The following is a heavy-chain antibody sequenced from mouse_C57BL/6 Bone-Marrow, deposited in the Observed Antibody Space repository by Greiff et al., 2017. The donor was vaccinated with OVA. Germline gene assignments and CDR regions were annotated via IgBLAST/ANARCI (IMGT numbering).Heavy chain of an antibody. Sequence: QVQLQQPGAELVRPGTSVKLSCKASGYTFTSYWMHWVKQRPGQGLEWIGVIDPSDSYTNYNQKFKGKAILTVDTSSSTAYMQLSSLTSEDSAVYYCASYGSSYVRGDYWGQGTTLTVSS. CDR2: IDPSDSYT. J-gene: IGHJ2*01. D-gene: IGHD1-1*01. V-gene: IGHV1-59*01. CDR1: GYTFTSYW. CDR3: ASYGSSYVRGDY.